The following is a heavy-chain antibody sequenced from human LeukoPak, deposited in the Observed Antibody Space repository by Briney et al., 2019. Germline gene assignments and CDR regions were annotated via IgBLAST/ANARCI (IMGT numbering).Heavy chain of an antibody. D-gene: IGHD3-10*01. CDR2: IYYSGST. Sequence: SETLSLTCTVSGGSISSYYWSWIRQPPGKGLEWIGYIYYSGSTNYNPSLKSRVTISVDTSKNQFSLKLSSVTAADTAVYYCARDNVLLWFGEPIGAFDIWGQGTMVTVSS. V-gene: IGHV4-59*01. CDR1: GGSISSYY. J-gene: IGHJ3*02. CDR3: ARDNVLLWFGEPIGAFDI.